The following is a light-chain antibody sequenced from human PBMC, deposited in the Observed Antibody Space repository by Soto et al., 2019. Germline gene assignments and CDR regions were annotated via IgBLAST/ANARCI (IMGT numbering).Light chain of an antibody. CDR2: GNS. CDR1: SSNIGAGYD. V-gene: IGLV1-40*01. CDR3: QSFETSLSVGV. J-gene: IGLJ3*02. Sequence: QSVLTQPPSVSGAPGQRVTISCTGSSSNIGAGYDVHWYQQLPGTAPKLLIYGNSNRPSGVPDRFSGSKSGTSASLAITGLQAEDEADYYCQSFETSLSVGVFGGGTKVTVL.